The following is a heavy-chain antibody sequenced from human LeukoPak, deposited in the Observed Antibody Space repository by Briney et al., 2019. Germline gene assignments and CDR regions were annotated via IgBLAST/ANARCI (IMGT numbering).Heavy chain of an antibody. CDR2: IYYSGST. D-gene: IGHD4-17*01. CDR1: GGSISSSSYY. V-gene: IGHV4-39*07. J-gene: IGHJ6*03. Sequence: PSETLSLTCTVSGGSISSSSYYWGWIRQPPGKGLEWLGSIYYSGSTYYNPSLKSRVTISVDTSKNQFSLKLSSVTAADTAVYYCARVPSEYYGDYLVYYYMDVWGKGTTVTVSS. CDR3: ARVPSEYYGDYLVYYYMDV.